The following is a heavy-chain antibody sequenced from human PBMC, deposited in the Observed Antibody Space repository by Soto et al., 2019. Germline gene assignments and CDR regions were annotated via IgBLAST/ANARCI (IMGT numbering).Heavy chain of an antibody. D-gene: IGHD5-18*01. Sequence: GGSLRLSCAASGFTFSSYAMSWVRQAPGKGLEWVSAISGSGGSTYYADSVKGRFTISRDNSKNTLYLQMNSLRAEDTAVYYCAKGDTTMITDYYAMDVWGQGTTVTVSS. V-gene: IGHV3-23*01. CDR2: ISGSGGST. J-gene: IGHJ6*02. CDR3: AKGDTTMITDYYAMDV. CDR1: GFTFSSYA.